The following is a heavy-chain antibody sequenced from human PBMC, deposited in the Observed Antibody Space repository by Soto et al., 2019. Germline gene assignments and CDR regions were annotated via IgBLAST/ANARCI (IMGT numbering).Heavy chain of an antibody. D-gene: IGHD3-10*01. V-gene: IGHV1-8*01. CDR3: ARGRYAIRGAFIIGELDY. CDR1: GYTFISHD. CDR2: MNPNSGNT. J-gene: IGHJ4*02. Sequence: QVQLVQSGAGVKMPGASVRVSCKASGYTFISHDISWVRQATGQGLEWMGWMNPNSGNTGYGQKFQGRVTMTRNTSTSTAYMELSSLRSDDTAVYYCARGRYAIRGAFIIGELDYWGQGSLFIVSS.